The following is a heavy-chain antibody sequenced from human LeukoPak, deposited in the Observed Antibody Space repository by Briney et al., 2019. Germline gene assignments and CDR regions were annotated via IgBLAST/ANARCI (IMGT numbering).Heavy chain of an antibody. CDR1: GGSFSGYY. D-gene: IGHD6-19*01. CDR2: INHSGST. J-gene: IGHJ4*02. CDR3: ARHISSGWYEVDH. V-gene: IGHV4-34*01. Sequence: PSETLSLTCAVYGGSFSGYYWSWIRQPPGKGLEWIGEINHSGSTNYNPSLKSRVTISVDTSKNQFSLKLSSVTAADTAVYYCARHISSGWYEVDHWGQGTLVTVSS.